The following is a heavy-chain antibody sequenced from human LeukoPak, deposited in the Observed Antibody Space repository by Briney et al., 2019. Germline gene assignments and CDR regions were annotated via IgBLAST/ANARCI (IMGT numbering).Heavy chain of an antibody. V-gene: IGHV3-48*03. CDR1: GFTFSSYE. D-gene: IGHD2-2*01. CDR3: AREVTVVVVPAAMEQLDYYYYMDV. Sequence: GGSLRLSCAASGFTFSSYEMNWVRQAPGKGLEWFSYISSSGSTKYYAASVKGRFTISRDNAKNSLYLQMNSLRAEDTAVYYCAREVTVVVVPAAMEQLDYYYYMDVWGKGTTVTVSS. CDR2: ISSSGSTK. J-gene: IGHJ6*03.